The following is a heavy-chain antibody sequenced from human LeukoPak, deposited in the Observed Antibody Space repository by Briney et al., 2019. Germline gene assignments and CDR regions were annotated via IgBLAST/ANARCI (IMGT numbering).Heavy chain of an antibody. CDR3: ARLANYFYGMDV. CDR2: INPSGGST. Sequence: ASVKVSCKASGYTFTSYYMHWVRQAPGQGLEWMGIINPSGGSTSYAQKFQGRFTISRDNAKNSLYLQMNSLRAEDTAVYYCARLANYFYGMDVWGQGTTVTVSS. V-gene: IGHV1-46*01. CDR1: GYTFTSYY. J-gene: IGHJ6*02. D-gene: IGHD3-3*02.